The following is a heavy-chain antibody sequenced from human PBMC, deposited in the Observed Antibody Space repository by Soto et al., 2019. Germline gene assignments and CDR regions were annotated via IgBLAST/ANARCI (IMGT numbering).Heavy chain of an antibody. J-gene: IGHJ4*02. V-gene: IGHV3-23*01. Sequence: EVQLLESGGGLVQSGGSLRLSCAASGFTFSNYAMNWVRQAPGKGLEWVSVISGSGGSTYYADSVKGRFTISRDNSKNTLYLKINSLRAEARAVYHCARGTSGWYFAYGARDPLAPVSP. CDR3: ARGTSGWYFAY. CDR2: ISGSGGST. CDR1: GFTFSNYA. D-gene: IGHD6-19*01.